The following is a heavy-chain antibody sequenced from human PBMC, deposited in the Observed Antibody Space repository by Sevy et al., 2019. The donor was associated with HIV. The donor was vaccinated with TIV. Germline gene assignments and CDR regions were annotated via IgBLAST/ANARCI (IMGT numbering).Heavy chain of an antibody. CDR1: GFTFSSYW. V-gene: IGHV3-7*01. D-gene: IGHD5-18*01. CDR3: VREGLGGYSYSLDC. Sequence: QPGGSLRLSCAASGFTFSSYWMSWVRQAPGKGLEWVATMKQDGSEKYYVDSVKGRFTISRDNARNSLYLQINSLRAEDTGLYYCVREGLGGYSYSLDCWGQGTLVTVSS. J-gene: IGHJ4*02. CDR2: MKQDGSEK.